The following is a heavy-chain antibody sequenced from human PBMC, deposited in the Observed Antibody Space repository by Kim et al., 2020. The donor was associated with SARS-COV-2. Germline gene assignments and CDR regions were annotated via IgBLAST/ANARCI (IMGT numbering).Heavy chain of an antibody. Sequence: SETLSLTCSVSGASITNERYYWAWVRQPPGKGLEWVGSSRYRGNTYYSPSLKSRVAISLDTSNRQFSLKLNSVTAADTAVYFCAQHDFADYGPPFDYWGQGVLVTVSS. CDR2: SRYRGNT. V-gene: IGHV4-39*01. J-gene: IGHJ4*02. D-gene: IGHD4-17*01. CDR3: AQHDFADYGPPFDY. CDR1: GASITNERYY.